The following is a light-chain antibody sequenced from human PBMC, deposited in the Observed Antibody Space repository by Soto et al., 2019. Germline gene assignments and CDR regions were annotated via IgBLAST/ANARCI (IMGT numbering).Light chain of an antibody. CDR1: SSDVGGYNY. CDR2: EVS. J-gene: IGLJ2*01. Sequence: QYVLTQPPSASGSPGQSVTISCTGTSSDVGGYNYVSWYQQHPGKAPKLMIYEVSKRPSGVPDRFSGSKSGNTASLTVSGLQAEDEADYYCSSYAGSNNLGVVFGGGTKLTVL. V-gene: IGLV2-8*01. CDR3: SSYAGSNNLGVV.